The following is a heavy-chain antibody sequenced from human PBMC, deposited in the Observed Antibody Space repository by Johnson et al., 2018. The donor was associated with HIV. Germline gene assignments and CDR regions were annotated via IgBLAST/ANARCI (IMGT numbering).Heavy chain of an antibody. Sequence: VQLVESGGGLVKPAESLRLPCAASGFTFSNAWMSWVRQAPGKGLEWVGRIKSISDGGTADYAAPVKGRFTLSREDSEDTVYLQMNSLRAEDTAVYYCAGQEGSGYYGGAFDIWGQGTMVTVSS. CDR3: AGQEGSGYYGGAFDI. D-gene: IGHD3-22*01. V-gene: IGHV3-15*01. J-gene: IGHJ3*02. CDR1: GFTFSNAW. CDR2: IKSISDGGTA.